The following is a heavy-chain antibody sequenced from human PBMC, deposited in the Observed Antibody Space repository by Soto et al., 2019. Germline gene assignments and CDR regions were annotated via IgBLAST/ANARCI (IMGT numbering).Heavy chain of an antibody. Sequence: GGSLRLSCAASGVTFSSYWMSWVRQAPGKGLEWVSNINSSSSYKYYVDSVKGRFTISRDNAKNSLYLQMNSLRAEDTAVYYCSRIYIWGSLPMYVCGKGTSVTVSS. V-gene: IGHV3-21*05. J-gene: IGHJ6*03. CDR3: SRIYIWGSLPMYV. CDR1: GVTFSSYW. CDR2: INSSSSYK. D-gene: IGHD3-16*01.